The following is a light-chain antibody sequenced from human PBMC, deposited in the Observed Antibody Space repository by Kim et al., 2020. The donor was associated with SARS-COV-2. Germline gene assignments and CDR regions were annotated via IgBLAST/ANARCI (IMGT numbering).Light chain of an antibody. CDR2: DIS. Sequence: QSALTQPASLSGSPRQSVTISCSGTINDLGTYALISWYQQYPGKAPRLIIFDISKRPSGISGRFSGSKSGNTASLTISPLEPDDEADYFCCSFTSGISWVFGGGTQLTVL. CDR1: INDLGTYAL. V-gene: IGLV2-23*02. J-gene: IGLJ3*02. CDR3: CSFTSGISWV.